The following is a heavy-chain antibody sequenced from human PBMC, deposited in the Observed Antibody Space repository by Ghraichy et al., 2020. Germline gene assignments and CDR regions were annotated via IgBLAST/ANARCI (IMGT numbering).Heavy chain of an antibody. V-gene: IGHV3-23*01. CDR1: GFTFSSYA. J-gene: IGHJ4*02. Sequence: GALRLSCAASGFTFSSYAMSWVRQAPGKGLEWVSAISGSGGSTYYADSVKGRFTISRDNSKNTLYLQMNSLRAEDTAVYYCASHRRFLDWGGYFDYWGQGTLVTVSS. CDR3: ASHRRFLDWGGYFDY. CDR2: ISGSGGST. D-gene: IGHD3/OR15-3a*01.